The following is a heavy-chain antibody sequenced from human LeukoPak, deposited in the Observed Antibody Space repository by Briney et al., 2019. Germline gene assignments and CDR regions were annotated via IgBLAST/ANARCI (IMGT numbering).Heavy chain of an antibody. D-gene: IGHD2-15*01. CDR1: GTSISSSSHY. J-gene: IGHJ6*02. CDR3: ARHEAAPGGGYYGMDV. CDR2: TYYSGST. V-gene: IGHV4-39*01. Sequence: SETLSLTCSVSGTSISSSSHYRGWIRQPPGKGLEWIGTTYYSGSTHYNSSLKSRITMSVDTSKNQVSLKLSSVTAADTAVYYCARHEAAPGGGYYGMDVWGQGTTVTVSS.